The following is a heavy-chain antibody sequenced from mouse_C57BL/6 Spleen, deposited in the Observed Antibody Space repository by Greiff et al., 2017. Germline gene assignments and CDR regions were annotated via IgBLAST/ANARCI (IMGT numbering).Heavy chain of an antibody. CDR1: GYAFSSSW. CDR3: LDSSGSYAMDY. D-gene: IGHD3-2*02. V-gene: IGHV1-82*01. CDR2: IYPGDGDS. Sequence: VQLQQSGPELVKPGASVKISCKASGYAFSSSWLNWVKQRPGKGLEWIGRIYPGDGDSNYNGKFKGKATLTADKSSSTAYMQLSSLTSEDSAVYFCLDSSGSYAMDYWGQGTSVTVSS. J-gene: IGHJ4*01.